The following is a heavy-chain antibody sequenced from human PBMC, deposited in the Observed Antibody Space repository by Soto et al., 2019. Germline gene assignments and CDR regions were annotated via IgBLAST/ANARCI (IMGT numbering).Heavy chain of an antibody. J-gene: IGHJ4*01. CDR2: IKSKTDGGTT. D-gene: IGHD3-22*01. Sequence: PGGSLRLSCAASGFTFSNAWINWVRQAPGKGLEWVGRIKSKTDGGTTDFAAPVKGRYAISRDDSKNMVYLQMNSLKTEDTGIYYCTTGFYSTIIVGRFDYWGPGTLGTVSS. CDR3: TTGFYSTIIVGRFDY. CDR1: GFTFSNAW. V-gene: IGHV3-15*07.